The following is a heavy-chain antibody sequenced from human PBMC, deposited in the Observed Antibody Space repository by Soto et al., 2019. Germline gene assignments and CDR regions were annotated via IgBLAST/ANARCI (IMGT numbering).Heavy chain of an antibody. D-gene: IGHD1-1*01. V-gene: IGHV3-30*18. CDR2: ISKNGDNQ. Sequence: EGSLRLSCATSGFSFNIFGMHWVRQAPGKALEWVGLISKNGDNQYYGDSAKGRFIISRDNPKNSLYLQLHSLRPDDTAVYYCAKDAYNAAFDVWGQGTMVTVSS. CDR1: GFSFNIFG. J-gene: IGHJ3*01. CDR3: AKDAYNAAFDV.